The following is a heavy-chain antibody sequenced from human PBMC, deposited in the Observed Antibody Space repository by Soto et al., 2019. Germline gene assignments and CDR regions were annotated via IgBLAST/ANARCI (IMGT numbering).Heavy chain of an antibody. CDR1: GYSISGGFY. J-gene: IGHJ4*02. D-gene: IGHD3-9*01. V-gene: IGHV4-38-2*01. CDR2: IYHGGSS. CDR3: ANRVDVLAPWN. Sequence: LSLTCAVSGYSISGGFYWVCIRQPPGKGLEWIGSIYHGGSSYFNPSLKSRATISMDTSENQFSLKLTSVTAADTAIYFCANRVDVLAPWNWGQGTLVTVSS.